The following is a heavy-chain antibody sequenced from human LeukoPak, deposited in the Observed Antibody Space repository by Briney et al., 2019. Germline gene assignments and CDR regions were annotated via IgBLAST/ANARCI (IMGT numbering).Heavy chain of an antibody. Sequence: PGGSLRLSCAAAGFTFSDYYMSWIRQAPGKGLEWVSYISSSGSTIYYADSVKGRFTISRDNAKNSLYLQMNSLRAEDTAVYYCARRHSSSWYFDYWGQGTLVTVSS. D-gene: IGHD6-13*01. V-gene: IGHV3-11*04. J-gene: IGHJ4*02. CDR3: ARRHSSSWYFDY. CDR2: ISSSGSTI. CDR1: GFTFSDYY.